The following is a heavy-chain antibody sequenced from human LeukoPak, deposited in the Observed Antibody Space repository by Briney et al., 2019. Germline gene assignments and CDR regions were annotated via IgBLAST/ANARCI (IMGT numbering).Heavy chain of an antibody. CDR3: ARELLRGAFDI. CDR2: INPNSGGT. D-gene: IGHD4-17*01. J-gene: IGHJ3*02. Sequence: GASVTVSCMASGYTFTGYYLHWVRQAPGQELEWMGWINPNSGGTNYAQKFQGRVTMTRDTSISTAYMELSRLRSDDTAVYYCARELLRGAFDIWGQGTMVTVSS. CDR1: GYTFTGYY. V-gene: IGHV1-2*02.